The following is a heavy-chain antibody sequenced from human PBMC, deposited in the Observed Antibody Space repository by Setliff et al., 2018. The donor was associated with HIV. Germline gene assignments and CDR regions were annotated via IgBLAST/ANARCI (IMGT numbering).Heavy chain of an antibody. V-gene: IGHV4-39*01. CDR3: ARPSAGGGYNYWYFDL. CDR2: MHHSGST. Sequence: SETLSLTCTVSGDSITSNSYYWGWIRQSPGKGLEWIGTMHHSGSTYYNPSLKSRVAIFIDTSKNQFSLKLSSVTAADTAVYYCARPSAGGGYNYWYFDLWGRGTLVTVS. CDR1: GDSITSNSYY. J-gene: IGHJ2*01. D-gene: IGHD5-12*01.